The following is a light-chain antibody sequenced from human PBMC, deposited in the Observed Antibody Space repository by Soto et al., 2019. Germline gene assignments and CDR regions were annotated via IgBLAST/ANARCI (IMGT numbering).Light chain of an antibody. Sequence: DIQMTQSPSALSASVGDRVTITCRASQSISSWLAWYQQKPGKAPKLLIYDASRLESGVPSRFSGSGSGTEFTLTISSVQPDDFATYYCQQYNGYSRTFGQGTKVEIK. J-gene: IGKJ1*01. CDR1: QSISSW. CDR3: QQYNGYSRT. V-gene: IGKV1-5*01. CDR2: DAS.